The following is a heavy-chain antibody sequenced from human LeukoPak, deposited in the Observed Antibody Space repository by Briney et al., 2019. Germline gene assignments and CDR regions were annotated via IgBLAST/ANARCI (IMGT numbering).Heavy chain of an antibody. CDR2: FRWDGGST. D-gene: IGHD2-15*01. Sequence: GGSLRLSCAVSGFPFDDYTMHCVRHSPGKGLEWLSLFRWDGGSTYYAEAVKGRFTISRDNAKNSLYLQMNSLRAEDTAVYYCARVSSGKKKPYCYYYMDVWGKGTTVTVSS. V-gene: IGHV3-43*01. J-gene: IGHJ6*03. CDR1: GFPFDDYT. CDR3: ARVSSGKKKPYCYYYMDV.